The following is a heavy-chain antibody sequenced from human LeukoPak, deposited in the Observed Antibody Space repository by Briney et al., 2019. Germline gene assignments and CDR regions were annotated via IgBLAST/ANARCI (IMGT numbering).Heavy chain of an antibody. V-gene: IGHV1-18*01. D-gene: IGHD4-17*01. CDR2: ISTYNGNT. CDR3: ATPTVTTYDAFDI. Sequence: ASVKVSCKASGYTFISYGISWVRQAPGQGLEWMGWISTYNGNTKYAQRFQGRVTMTEDTSTDTAYMELSSLRSEDTAVYYCATPTVTTYDAFDIWGQGTMVTVSS. CDR1: GYTFISYG. J-gene: IGHJ3*02.